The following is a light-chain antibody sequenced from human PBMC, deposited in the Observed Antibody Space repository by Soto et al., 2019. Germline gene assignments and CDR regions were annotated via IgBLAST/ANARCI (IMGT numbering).Light chain of an antibody. V-gene: IGKV3-11*01. CDR3: QQRSNWPPRLT. Sequence: EIVLTQSPGTLSLSPGERSTLSCRASQSVSSYLAWYQQKPGQAPXXLXXDASNRATGIPARFSGSGSGTDFTLTISSLEPEEFAGYYCQQRSNWPPRLTFGGGTKVDIK. CDR2: DAS. J-gene: IGKJ4*01. CDR1: QSVSSY.